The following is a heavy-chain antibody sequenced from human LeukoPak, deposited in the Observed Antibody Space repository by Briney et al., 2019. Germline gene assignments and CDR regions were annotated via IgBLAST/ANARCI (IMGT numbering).Heavy chain of an antibody. V-gene: IGHV1-18*01. D-gene: IGHD3-22*01. Sequence: ASVKVSCKASGYTFTSYGISWVRQAPGQGLEWMGWISAYNGNTNYAQKLQGRVTMTTDTSTSTAYMELRSLRSDDTAVYYCARVLGAFAYYDSSGYYFDYWGQGTLVTVSS. CDR1: GYTFTSYG. J-gene: IGHJ4*02. CDR3: ARVLGAFAYYDSSGYYFDY. CDR2: ISAYNGNT.